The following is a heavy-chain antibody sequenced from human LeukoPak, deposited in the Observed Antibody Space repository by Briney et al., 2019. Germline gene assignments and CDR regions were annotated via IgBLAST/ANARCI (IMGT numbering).Heavy chain of an antibody. V-gene: IGHV3-23*01. J-gene: IGHJ4*02. CDR1: GFTFSSYP. D-gene: IGHD4-23*01. Sequence: GGSLRLSCAASGFTFSSYPMSWVRQAPGEGPEWVSGISGSRGTTYYPDSVKGRLTISRDNSKNTLYLQMNSLRADDTAVYYCAKERTGGWPFDYWGQGTLVTVSS. CDR3: AKERTGGWPFDY. CDR2: ISGSRGTT.